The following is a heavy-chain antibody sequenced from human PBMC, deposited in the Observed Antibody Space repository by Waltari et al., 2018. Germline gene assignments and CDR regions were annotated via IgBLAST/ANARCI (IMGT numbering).Heavy chain of an antibody. CDR1: GFTFGNYD. J-gene: IGHJ3*02. Sequence: EVQLLESGGGLVQHGGSLRLPCIASGFTFGNYDMNWVRQVPGRGLEWVSRLSGSAALTYYADSVKGRFIISRENSKNTLFLQMNSLRAEDTAIYYCAKDLTGWGAFDIWGQGTMVTVSS. CDR3: AKDLTGWGAFDI. CDR2: LSGSAALT. D-gene: IGHD1-20*01. V-gene: IGHV3-23*01.